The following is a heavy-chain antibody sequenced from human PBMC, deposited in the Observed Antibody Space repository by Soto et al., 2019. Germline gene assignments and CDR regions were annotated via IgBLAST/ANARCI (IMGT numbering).Heavy chain of an antibody. Sequence: ASVKVSCKATGDSFKNYAVHWVRQAPGQRLEWMGFTNEGSGNTRFSQKFQGRISIARDTSASTVYLDLSSLTSEDTAIYYCARDDRSVSGVVALDHWGPGTLVTVSS. CDR3: ARDDRSVSGVVALDH. D-gene: IGHD3-3*01. J-gene: IGHJ4*02. CDR1: GDSFKNYA. CDR2: TNEGSGNT. V-gene: IGHV1-3*01.